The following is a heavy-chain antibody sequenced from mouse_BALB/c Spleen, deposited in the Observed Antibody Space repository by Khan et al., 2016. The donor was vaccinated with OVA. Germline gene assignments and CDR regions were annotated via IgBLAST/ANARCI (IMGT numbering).Heavy chain of an antibody. J-gene: IGHJ2*01. CDR3: ARDRIDY. CDR2: INPTSGYT. Sequence: QVQLKESGAEQAKPGASVKMSCKTSGYTFSSYWMHWVKQRPGQGLEWIGYINPTSGYTEYNEKFKDKATLSADKSSGTAYMQLTSLTSEDSAVYYCARDRIDYWGQGTTLTVSS. V-gene: IGHV1-7*01. CDR1: GYTFSSYW.